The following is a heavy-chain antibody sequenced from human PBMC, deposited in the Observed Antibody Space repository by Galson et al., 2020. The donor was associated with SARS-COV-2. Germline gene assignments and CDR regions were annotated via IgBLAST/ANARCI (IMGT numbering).Heavy chain of an antibody. CDR1: GFNFNTYS. D-gene: IGHD3-3*01. CDR2: VSSSSGYI. J-gene: IGHJ4*02. CDR3: ARDAASSFGVVIIDN. V-gene: IGHV3-21*01. Sequence: GGSLRLSCAASGFNFNTYSMNWVRQAPGKRLEWVSSVSSSSGYIDYADSVRGRFTISRDNGKNSLYLQMNSLRAEDTGVYYCARDAASSFGVVIIDNWGQGTLVTVSS.